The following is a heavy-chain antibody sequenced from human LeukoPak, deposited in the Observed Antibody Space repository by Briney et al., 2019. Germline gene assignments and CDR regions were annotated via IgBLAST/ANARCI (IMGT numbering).Heavy chain of an antibody. CDR3: ARGPYYHDSSGYSPYYYYYMDV. V-gene: IGHV4-34*01. CDR2: INHSGST. D-gene: IGHD3-22*01. CDR1: GGSFSGYY. J-gene: IGHJ6*03. Sequence: SETLSLTCAVYGGSFSGYYRSWIRQPPGKGLEWIGEINHSGSTNYNPSLKSRVTISVDTSKNQFSLKLSSVTAADTAVYYCARGPYYHDSSGYSPYYYYYMDVWGKGTTVTVSS.